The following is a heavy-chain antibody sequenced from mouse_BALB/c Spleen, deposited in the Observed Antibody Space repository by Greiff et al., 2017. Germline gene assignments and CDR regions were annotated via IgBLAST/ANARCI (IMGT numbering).Heavy chain of an antibody. D-gene: IGHD2-4*01. V-gene: IGHV5-4*02. J-gene: IGHJ4*01. CDR1: GFTFSDYY. CDR2: ISDGGSYT. Sequence: EVQRVESGGGLVKPGGSLKLSCAASGFTFSDYYMYWVRQTPEKRLEWVATISDGGSYTYYPDSVKGRFTISRDNAKNNLYLQMSSLKSEDTAMYYCARGSPYDYDGGYAMDYWGQGTSVTVSS. CDR3: ARGSPYDYDGGYAMDY.